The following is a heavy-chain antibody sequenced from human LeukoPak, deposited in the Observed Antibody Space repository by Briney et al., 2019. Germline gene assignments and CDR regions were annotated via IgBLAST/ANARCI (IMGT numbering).Heavy chain of an antibody. J-gene: IGHJ4*02. CDR3: ARGRNTYYYDSSGYYRFDY. CDR1: GGSITGYY. CDR2: INHSGST. V-gene: IGHV4-34*01. Sequence: PSETLSLTCTVSGGSITGYYWSWVRQPPGKGLEWIGEINHSGSTNYNPSLKSRVTISVDTSKNQFSLKLSSVTAADTAVYYCARGRNTYYYDSSGYYRFDYWGQGTLVTVSS. D-gene: IGHD3-22*01.